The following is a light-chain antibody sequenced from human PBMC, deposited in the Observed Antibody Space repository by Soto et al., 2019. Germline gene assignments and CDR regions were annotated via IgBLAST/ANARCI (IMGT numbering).Light chain of an antibody. Sequence: DIKMTQSPSTLSASVGDRVTITCRASQSISIWLAWYQQKPGKAPNLLIYRASNLESGVPSRFSGSGSGTEFTLTISSLQPDDFATYYCQQYNSYSTFGQGTKVDIK. V-gene: IGKV1-5*03. CDR2: RAS. CDR1: QSISIW. J-gene: IGKJ1*01. CDR3: QQYNSYST.